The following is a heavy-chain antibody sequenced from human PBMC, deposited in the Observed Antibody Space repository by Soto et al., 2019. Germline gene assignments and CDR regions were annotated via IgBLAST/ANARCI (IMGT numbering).Heavy chain of an antibody. Sequence: EVQLVGSGGGLVQPGGSLRLSCAASGFTVSSNYMSWVRQAPGKGLEWVSVIYSGGSTYYADSVKGRFTISRDNSKNTLYLQMNSLRAEDTAEYYCAREGWYYYGSGSQSDAFHIWGQGTMVTVSS. J-gene: IGHJ3*02. CDR3: AREGWYYYGSGSQSDAFHI. CDR2: IYSGGST. CDR1: GFTVSSNY. V-gene: IGHV3-66*01. D-gene: IGHD3-10*01.